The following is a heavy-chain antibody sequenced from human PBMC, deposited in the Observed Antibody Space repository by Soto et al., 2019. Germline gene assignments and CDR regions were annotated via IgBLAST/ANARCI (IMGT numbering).Heavy chain of an antibody. Sequence: PGGSLRLSCAASGFTFSSYSMNWVRQAPGKGLEWVSYISSSSSTIYYADSVKGRFTVSRDNAKNSLYLQMNSLRAEDTAVYYCARAVTGYDSSGYYSEFTFGAFDIWGQGTMVTVSS. CDR2: ISSSSSTI. D-gene: IGHD3-22*01. CDR3: ARAVTGYDSSGYYSEFTFGAFDI. J-gene: IGHJ3*02. CDR1: GFTFSSYS. V-gene: IGHV3-48*01.